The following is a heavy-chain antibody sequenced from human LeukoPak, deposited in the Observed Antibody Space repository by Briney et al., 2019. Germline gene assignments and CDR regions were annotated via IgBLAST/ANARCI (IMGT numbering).Heavy chain of an antibody. CDR3: ARGPDWLDP. J-gene: IGHJ5*02. CDR2: IYTSGST. V-gene: IGHV4-4*09. Sequence: SETLSLTRTVSGGSISSYYWSWIRQPPGKGLEWVGYIYTSGSTNYHPSLKSPVTISVDTSKNQFSLKRSSATAADTAGYYCARGPDWLDPWGQGTLVTVSS. CDR1: GGSISSYY.